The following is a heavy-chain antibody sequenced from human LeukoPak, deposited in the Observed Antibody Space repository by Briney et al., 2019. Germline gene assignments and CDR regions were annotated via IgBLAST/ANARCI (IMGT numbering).Heavy chain of an antibody. Sequence: GGSLRLSCAASGFTFSDYYMSWIRQAPGKGLEWVSYIASDRTTYYSDSVKGRFTISRDNAKNSLYLQMNSLRAEDTAVYYCARVSSSSLFDYWGQGTLVTVSS. D-gene: IGHD6-6*01. CDR2: IASDRTT. CDR1: GFTFSDYY. V-gene: IGHV3-11*04. CDR3: ARVSSSSLFDY. J-gene: IGHJ4*02.